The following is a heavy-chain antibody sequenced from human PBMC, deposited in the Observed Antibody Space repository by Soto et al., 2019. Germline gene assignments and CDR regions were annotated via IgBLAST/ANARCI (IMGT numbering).Heavy chain of an antibody. CDR3: ARGGSSSPYYYYYYGMDV. D-gene: IGHD6-6*01. J-gene: IGHJ6*02. V-gene: IGHV3-30-3*01. CDR2: ISYDGSNK. Sequence: GGSLRLSCAASGFTFSSYAMHWVRQAQGKGLEWVAVISYDGSNKYYADSVKGRFTISRDNSKNTLYLQMNSLRAEDTAVYYCARGGSSSPYYYYYYGMDVWGQGTTVTVSS. CDR1: GFTFSSYA.